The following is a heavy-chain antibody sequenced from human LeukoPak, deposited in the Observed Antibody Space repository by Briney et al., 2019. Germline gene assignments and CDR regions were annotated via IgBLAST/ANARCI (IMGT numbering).Heavy chain of an antibody. D-gene: IGHD3-22*01. V-gene: IGHV4-59*01. CDR2: IYYSGST. Sequence: SETLSLTCTVSGGSISSYYWSWNRQPPGKGLEWIGHIYYSGSTNYNPSLKSRVTISVDTSKNQFSLKLSSVTAADTAVYYCARGRKYYYDSSGYYELDYWGQGTLVTVSS. J-gene: IGHJ4*02. CDR1: GGSISSYY. CDR3: ARGRKYYYDSSGYYELDY.